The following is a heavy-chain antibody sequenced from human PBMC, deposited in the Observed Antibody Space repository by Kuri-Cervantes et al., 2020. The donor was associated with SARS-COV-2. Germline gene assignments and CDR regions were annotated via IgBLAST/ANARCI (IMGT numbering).Heavy chain of an antibody. CDR2: ISGSGGST. D-gene: IGHD2-2*01. CDR1: GFTFISYA. Sequence: GGPLRLSGAASGFTFISYAMSWVRRAPGKGLEWVSAISGSGGSTYYADSVKGRFTISRDNSKNTLYLQMNSLRAEDTAVYYCAKGDYCSSTSCYSYYYYYGMDVWGQGTTVTVSS. J-gene: IGHJ6*02. V-gene: IGHV3-23*01. CDR3: AKGDYCSSTSCYSYYYYYGMDV.